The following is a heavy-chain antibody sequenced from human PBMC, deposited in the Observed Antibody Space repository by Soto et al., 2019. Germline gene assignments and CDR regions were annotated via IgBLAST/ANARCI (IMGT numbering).Heavy chain of an antibody. V-gene: IGHV3-33*01. Sequence: PGGSMRLSCAASGFTFSSYGMHWVRQAPGKGLEWVAVIWYDGSNKYYADSVKGRFTISRDNSKNTLYLQMNSLRAEDTAVYYCARDPPLTSIVVVPAANANYYYGMDVWGQGTTVTVSS. J-gene: IGHJ6*02. CDR3: ARDPPLTSIVVVPAANANYYYGMDV. CDR2: IWYDGSNK. CDR1: GFTFSSYG. D-gene: IGHD2-2*01.